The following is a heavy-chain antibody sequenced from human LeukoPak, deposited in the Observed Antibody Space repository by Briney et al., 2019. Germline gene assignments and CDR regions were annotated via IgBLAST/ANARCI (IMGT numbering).Heavy chain of an antibody. D-gene: IGHD5-12*01. CDR2: INRDGSDK. CDR3: ARAIEGAYDL. CDR1: GFTFSNYW. V-gene: IGHV3-7*04. Sequence: GGSLRLSCATSGFTFSNYWMTWVRQAPGKGLERVANINRDGSDKYYMASVQGRFTISRDNAKNSLSLQMNSLRAEDTAVYFCARAIEGAYDLWGQGTLVTVSS. J-gene: IGHJ4*02.